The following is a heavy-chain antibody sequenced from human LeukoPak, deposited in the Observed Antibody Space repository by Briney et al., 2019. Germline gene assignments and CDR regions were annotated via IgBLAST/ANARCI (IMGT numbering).Heavy chain of an antibody. CDR3: ARDGGGGSYFSSRAFDI. Sequence: PSETLSLTCTVSGGSISSGGYYWSWIRQHPGKGLEWIGYIYYSGSTYYNPSLKSRVTISVDTSKNQFSLKLSSVTAADTVVYYCARDGGGGSYFSSRAFDIWGQGTMVTVSS. CDR2: IYYSGST. D-gene: IGHD1-26*01. J-gene: IGHJ3*02. V-gene: IGHV4-31*03. CDR1: GGSISSGGYY.